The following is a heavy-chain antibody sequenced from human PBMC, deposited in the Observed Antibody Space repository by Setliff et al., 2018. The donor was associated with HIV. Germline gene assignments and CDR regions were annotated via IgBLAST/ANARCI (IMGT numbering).Heavy chain of an antibody. Sequence: GGSLRLSCAASGFTFSSYSMNWVRQAPGKGLEWVSYISSSSSTIYYADSVKGRFTISRDNGKNSLYLQMNSLRAEDTAVYYCAKDRAPGNPPLQWLGDWGQGTLVTVSS. CDR2: ISSSSSTI. D-gene: IGHD6-19*01. CDR1: GFTFSSYS. V-gene: IGHV3-48*01. CDR3: AKDRAPGNPPLQWLGD. J-gene: IGHJ4*02.